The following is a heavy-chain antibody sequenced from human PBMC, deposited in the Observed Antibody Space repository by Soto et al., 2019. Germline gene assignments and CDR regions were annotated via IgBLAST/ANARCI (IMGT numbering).Heavy chain of an antibody. CDR3: AIRSFASSSSTPYYFDY. J-gene: IGHJ4*02. V-gene: IGHV5-51*01. CDR1: GYSFTSYW. Sequence: GESLKISCKGSGYSFTSYWIGWVRQMPGKGLEWMGIIYPSDSDTRYSPSFQGQVTISADKSISTAYLQWSSLKASDTAMYYCAIRSFASSSSTPYYFDYWGQGTLVTFS. CDR2: IYPSDSDT. D-gene: IGHD6-6*01.